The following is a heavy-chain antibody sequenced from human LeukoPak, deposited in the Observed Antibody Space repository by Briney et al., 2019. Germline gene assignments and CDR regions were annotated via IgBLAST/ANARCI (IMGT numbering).Heavy chain of an antibody. D-gene: IGHD2-15*01. V-gene: IGHV5-10-1*01. CDR2: IDPSDSYT. Sequence: GESLKISYTGSGYSFTSYWISWVRQMPGKGLEWMGRIDPSDSYTNYSPSFQGHVTITADKSISTAYLLWSSMKVTSTAMYDWAMHMGYCSCGSCLSWFDPWGQGTLVTVSS. CDR3: AMHMGYCSCGSCLSWFDP. CDR1: GYSFTSYW. J-gene: IGHJ5*02.